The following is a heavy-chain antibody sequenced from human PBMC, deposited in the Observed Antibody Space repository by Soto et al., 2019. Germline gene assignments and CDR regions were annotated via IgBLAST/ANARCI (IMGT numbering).Heavy chain of an antibody. D-gene: IGHD4-17*01. CDR2: INPTSGAT. CDR1: GYTFAAFF. CDR3: TRDPDYGDYWGYFFDY. Sequence: QVQLVQSGAEVKKPGASVKVSCKTSGYTFAAFFIHWIRQAPGQGLEWMGWINPTSGATVSAQKFQDMVTMTRDTSISTAYMELRGLKSDDTAVYYCTRDPDYGDYWGYFFDYWGQGTPVSVSS. J-gene: IGHJ4*02. V-gene: IGHV1-2*02.